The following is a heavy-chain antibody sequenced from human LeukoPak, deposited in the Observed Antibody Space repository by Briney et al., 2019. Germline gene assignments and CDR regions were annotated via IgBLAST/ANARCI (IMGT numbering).Heavy chain of an antibody. D-gene: IGHD3-22*01. CDR2: INSDGSST. CDR1: GFTFSNYW. CDR3: FSSGWYYHGMDV. V-gene: IGHV3-74*01. J-gene: IGHJ6*02. Sequence: GGSLRPSCAASGFTFSNYWMHWVRQAPGKGLVRVSHINSDGSSTSYADSVKGRFTISRDNAKNTLFLQMNSLRAEDTAVYYCFSSGWYYHGMDVWGQGTTVTVSS.